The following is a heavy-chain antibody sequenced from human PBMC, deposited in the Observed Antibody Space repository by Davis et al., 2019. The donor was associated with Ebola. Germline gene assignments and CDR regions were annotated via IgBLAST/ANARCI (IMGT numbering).Heavy chain of an antibody. CDR2: INSDGSST. D-gene: IGHD3-10*01. CDR1: GFTFSSYW. J-gene: IGHJ2*01. CDR3: ARGPPSVRALWYFDL. Sequence: GESLKISCAASGFTFSSYWMHWVRQAPGEGLVWVSRINSDGSSTSYADSVKGRFTISSDNAKNTLYLQMNSLRAEDTAVYYCARGPPSVRALWYFDLWGRGTLVTVSS. V-gene: IGHV3-74*01.